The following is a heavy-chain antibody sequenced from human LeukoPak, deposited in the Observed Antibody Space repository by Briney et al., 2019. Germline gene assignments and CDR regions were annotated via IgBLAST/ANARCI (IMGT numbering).Heavy chain of an antibody. V-gene: IGHV5-51*01. CDR2: IYPGDSDT. J-gene: IGHJ5*02. CDR3: ARRHSGWSTIYGAYNWFDP. Sequence: GESLKISCEGSGYSFTSYCIGWVRQMPGKGLEWMGIIYPGDSDTRDSPSFQGQVTISADKSISTAYLQWSSPKASDTAMYYCARRHSGWSTIYGAYNWFDPWGQGTLVTVSS. CDR1: GYSFTSYC. D-gene: IGHD6-19*01.